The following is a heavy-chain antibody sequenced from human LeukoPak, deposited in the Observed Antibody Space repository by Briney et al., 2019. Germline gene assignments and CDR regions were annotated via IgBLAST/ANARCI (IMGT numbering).Heavy chain of an antibody. J-gene: IGHJ3*02. CDR1: GYTFPSYD. V-gene: IGHV1-8*01. D-gene: IGHD3-22*01. Sequence: ASVKVPCKASGYTFPSYDINWVRQATGQGLEWMGWMNPNSGNTGYAQKFQGRVTMTRNTSISKAYMELSSLRSEDTAVYYCASFYYDSSGYYSAFDIWGQGTMVTVSS. CDR3: ASFYYDSSGYYSAFDI. CDR2: MNPNSGNT.